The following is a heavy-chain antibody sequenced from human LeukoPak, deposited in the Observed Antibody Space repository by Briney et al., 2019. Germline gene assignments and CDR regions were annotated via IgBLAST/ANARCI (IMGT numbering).Heavy chain of an antibody. CDR1: GFTFDAYG. D-gene: IGHD5-12*01. Sequence: GGSLRLSCAAPGFTFDAYGMSWVRQAPGKGLEWGSGINWNGGSTGYADSVKGRFTISRDNAKNSLYLQMNSLRAEDTALYYCARVVATTWWDYYYYMDVWGKGTTVTVSS. CDR3: ARVVATTWWDYYYYMDV. J-gene: IGHJ6*03. V-gene: IGHV3-20*04. CDR2: INWNGGST.